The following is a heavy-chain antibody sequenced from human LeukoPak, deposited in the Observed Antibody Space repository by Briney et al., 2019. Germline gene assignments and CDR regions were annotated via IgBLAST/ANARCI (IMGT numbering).Heavy chain of an antibody. CDR1: GFTFSSYA. Sequence: GGSLRLSCAASGFTFSSYAMSWVRQAPGKGLEWVSAISGSGGSTYYVDSVKGRFTISRDNSKNTLYLQMNSLRAEDTAVYYCATYSPYQLLYPFDYWGQGTLVTVSS. J-gene: IGHJ4*02. CDR2: ISGSGGST. V-gene: IGHV3-23*01. CDR3: ATYSPYQLLYPFDY. D-gene: IGHD2-2*02.